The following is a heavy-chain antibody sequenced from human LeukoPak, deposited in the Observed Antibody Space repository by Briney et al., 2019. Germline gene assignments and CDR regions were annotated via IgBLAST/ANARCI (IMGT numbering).Heavy chain of an antibody. CDR3: VKDSPPRYSGSPPVY. CDR1: GFTFSSYW. Sequence: GGSLRLSCAASGFTFSSYWMSWVRQAPGKGLEWVANINKDGGEKYYVDSVKGRFTISRDNAKNSLYLQMNSLRADDTAVYYCVKDSPPRYSGSPPVYWGQGTLVTVSS. V-gene: IGHV3-7*03. D-gene: IGHD1-26*01. CDR2: INKDGGEK. J-gene: IGHJ4*02.